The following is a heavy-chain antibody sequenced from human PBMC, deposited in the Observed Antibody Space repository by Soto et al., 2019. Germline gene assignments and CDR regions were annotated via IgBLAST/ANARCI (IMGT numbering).Heavy chain of an antibody. D-gene: IGHD7-27*01. CDR2: IIPVIDTA. V-gene: IGHV1-69*06. J-gene: IGHJ3*02. Sequence: SVKVSCKVSGGTFNIRWVRQAPGQGLEWMGGIIPVIDTANYARKFQGRVVISADRATNIVYMEMMSLTLEDTAVYYCARGSGADAFDIWGQGAMVTVSS. CDR1: GGTFN. CDR3: ARGSGADAFDI.